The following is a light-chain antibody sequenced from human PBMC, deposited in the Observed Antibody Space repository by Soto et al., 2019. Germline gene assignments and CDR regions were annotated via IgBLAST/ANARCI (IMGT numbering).Light chain of an antibody. CDR1: GSDVGGYNY. J-gene: IGLJ1*01. V-gene: IGLV2-14*01. Sequence: QSVLTQPASVSGSPGQSITISCTGTGSDVGGYNYVSWYQQHPGKAPKLMIDEVSNRPSGVSNRFSGSKSGNTASLTISGLQAEDEADYYCSSYASSSTLYVFGTGTKLTVL. CDR3: SSYASSSTLYV. CDR2: EVS.